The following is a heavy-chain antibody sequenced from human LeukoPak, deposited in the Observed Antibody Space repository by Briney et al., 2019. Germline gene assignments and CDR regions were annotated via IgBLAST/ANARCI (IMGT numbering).Heavy chain of an antibody. J-gene: IGHJ5*02. V-gene: IGHV1-46*01. CDR1: GYTFTSYY. Sequence: ASVTVSFTASGYTFTSYYMHWVRQAPGQGREWMGIINPIGGSTSYAQKFQVRVTMTRDTSTSTVYMDLSSLRSEDTAVYYCARGGSGYSYYDHWGQGTLVTVSS. D-gene: IGHD3-22*01. CDR2: INPIGGST. CDR3: ARGGSGYSYYDH.